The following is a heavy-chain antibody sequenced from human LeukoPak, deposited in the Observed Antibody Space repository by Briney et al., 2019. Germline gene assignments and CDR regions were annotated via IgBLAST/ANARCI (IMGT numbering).Heavy chain of an antibody. CDR3: ARNPAGIGDY. CDR1: GFTFSNNW. D-gene: IGHD1-26*01. V-gene: IGHV3-48*02. Sequence: GGSLRLSCAASGFTFSNNWMNWVRQAPGKGLEWVSFISSGSRIIYYADSVEGRFTVSRDNAKNSLYLQMNSLRDEDTAVYYCARNPAGIGDYWGQGTLVTVSS. J-gene: IGHJ4*02. CDR2: ISSGSRII.